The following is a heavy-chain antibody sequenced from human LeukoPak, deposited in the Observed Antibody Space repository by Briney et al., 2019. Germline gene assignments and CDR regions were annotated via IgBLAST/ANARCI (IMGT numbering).Heavy chain of an antibody. V-gene: IGHV3-7*01. CDR2: IKQDGSKK. Sequence: GGSLRLSCAASGFTFSSYWMSWVRQAPGKGLEWVANIKQDGSKKYYVDSVKGRFTISRDNAKNSLYLQMNSLRAEDTAVYYCARSRGYCSSTSCYFDYWGRGTLVTVSS. D-gene: IGHD2-2*01. J-gene: IGHJ4*02. CDR1: GFTFSSYW. CDR3: ARSRGYCSSTSCYFDY.